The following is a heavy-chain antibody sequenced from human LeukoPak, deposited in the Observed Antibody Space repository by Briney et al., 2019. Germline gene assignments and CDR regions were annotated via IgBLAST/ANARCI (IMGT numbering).Heavy chain of an antibody. J-gene: IGHJ4*02. V-gene: IGHV3-21*04. CDR3: AKVSWELPYYYFDY. CDR2: ISSSSSYI. CDR1: GFTFSSYS. D-gene: IGHD1-26*01. Sequence: GGSLRLSCAASGFTFSSYSMNWVRQAPGKGLEWVSSISSSSSYIYYADSVKGRFTISRDNAKNSLYLQMNSLRAEDTAVYYCAKVSWELPYYYFDYWGQGTLVTVSS.